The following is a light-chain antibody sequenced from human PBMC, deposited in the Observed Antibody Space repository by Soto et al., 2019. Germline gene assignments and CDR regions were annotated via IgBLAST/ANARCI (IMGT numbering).Light chain of an antibody. J-gene: IGLJ1*01. CDR1: SSVVGGYNY. V-gene: IGLV2-14*01. CDR3: SSYTSSSTPHYV. Sequence: QSVLTQPASVSGSPGQSITISCTGTSSVVGGYNYVSWYQQHPGKAPKLMIYDVSNRPSGVSNRFSGSKSGNTASLTISGLQAEDEADYYCSSYTSSSTPHYVFGTGTKLTVL. CDR2: DVS.